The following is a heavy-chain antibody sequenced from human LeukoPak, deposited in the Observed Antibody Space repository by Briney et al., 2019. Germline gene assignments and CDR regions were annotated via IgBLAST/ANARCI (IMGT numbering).Heavy chain of an antibody. CDR3: ARGRWFGEFYFDY. CDR2: IYYSGST. CDR1: GGSISSYY. D-gene: IGHD3-10*01. V-gene: IGHV4-59*01. Sequence: SETLSLTCTVSGGSISSYYWSWIRQPPGKGLEWIGYIYYSGSTNYNPSLKSRVTISVDTSKNQFSLKLSSVTAADTAVHYCARGRWFGEFYFDYWGQGTLVTVSS. J-gene: IGHJ4*02.